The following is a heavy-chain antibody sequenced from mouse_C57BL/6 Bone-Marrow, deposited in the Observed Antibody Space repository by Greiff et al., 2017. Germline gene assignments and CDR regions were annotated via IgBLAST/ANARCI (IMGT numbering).Heavy chain of an antibody. CDR2: IDPSVSYT. CDR3: ARWRGYGSSYYYYAMDY. V-gene: IGHV1-59*01. CDR1: GYTFTSYW. D-gene: IGHD1-1*01. J-gene: IGHJ4*01. Sequence: QVQLKQPGAELVRPGPSVKLSCKASGYTFTSYWMHWVKQRPGQGLAWIGVIDPSVSYTNYNHKFKGKATLTVDTSSSTAYMLLSSLESEDSAVYYCARWRGYGSSYYYYAMDYWGQGTSVTVSS.